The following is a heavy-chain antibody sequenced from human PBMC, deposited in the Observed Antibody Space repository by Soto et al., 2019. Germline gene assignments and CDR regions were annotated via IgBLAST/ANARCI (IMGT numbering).Heavy chain of an antibody. CDR1: GGTFSSYT. Sequence: QVQLVQSGAEVKKPGSSVKVSCKASGGTFSSYTISWVRQAPGQGLEWMGRIIPILGIANYAQKFQGRVTITADKSTSTAYMERSSLRAEDTAVYYCARGGGDADILTGYYHFDYWGQGTLVTVSS. CDR3: ARGGGDADILTGYYHFDY. V-gene: IGHV1-69*02. CDR2: IIPILGIA. J-gene: IGHJ4*02. D-gene: IGHD3-9*01.